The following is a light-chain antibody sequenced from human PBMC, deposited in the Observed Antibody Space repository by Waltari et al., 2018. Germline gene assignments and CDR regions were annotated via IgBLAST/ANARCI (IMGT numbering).Light chain of an antibody. CDR3: QKYDFLPAT. CDR2: QTS. J-gene: IGKJ1*01. V-gene: IGKV3-20*01. CDR1: QGVGKY. Sequence: EIVLTQSPGTLSLSPGVRATLSCRASQGVGKYLAWYQQRPGQAPRLLLYQTSIRATGIPDRFSGSGYGTDFSLTISRLEPEDFAVYYCQKYDFLPATFGQGTTVEIK.